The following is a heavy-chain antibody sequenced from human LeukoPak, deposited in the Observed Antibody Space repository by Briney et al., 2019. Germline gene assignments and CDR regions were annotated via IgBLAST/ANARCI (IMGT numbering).Heavy chain of an antibody. CDR1: GGSISSYY. D-gene: IGHD5-24*01. CDR2: IYYSGST. CDR3: ARTDGGYNRGDAFDT. V-gene: IGHV4-59*01. J-gene: IGHJ3*02. Sequence: SSETLSLTCTVSGGSISSYYWSWIRQPPGKGLEWIGYIYYSGSTNYNPSLKSRVTISVDTSKNQFSLKLSSVTAADTAVYYCARTDGGYNRGDAFDTWGQGTMVTVSS.